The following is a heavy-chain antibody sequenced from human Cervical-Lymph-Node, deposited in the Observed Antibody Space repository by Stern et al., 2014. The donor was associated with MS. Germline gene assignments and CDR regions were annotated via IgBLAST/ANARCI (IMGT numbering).Heavy chain of an antibody. CDR1: GYTFTDYY. V-gene: IGHV1-2*02. J-gene: IGHJ4*02. Sequence: QVQLGQSGADVKKPGASLKVSCKASGYTFTDYYMQWVRQAPGQGLELMGWIHTNSGDTNYARKFQGRVTLTRDTSISTAYLELSRLTYDDTAVYYCARGLATALIADFWGQGTLVTVS. CDR3: ARGLATALIADF. CDR2: IHTNSGDT. D-gene: IGHD2-21*01.